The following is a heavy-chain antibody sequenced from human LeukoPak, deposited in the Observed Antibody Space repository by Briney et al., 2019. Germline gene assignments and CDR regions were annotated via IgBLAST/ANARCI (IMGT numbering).Heavy chain of an antibody. CDR2: INPNSGGT. CDR3: ATSYSSGWYLLDY. V-gene: IGHV1-2*02. Sequence: ASVKVSCKASGYTFTGYYMRWVRQAPGQGLEWMGWINPNSGGTNYAQKFQGRVTMTRDTSISTAYMELSRLRSDDTAVYYCATSYSSGWYLLDYWGQGTLVTVSS. D-gene: IGHD6-19*01. CDR1: GYTFTGYY. J-gene: IGHJ4*02.